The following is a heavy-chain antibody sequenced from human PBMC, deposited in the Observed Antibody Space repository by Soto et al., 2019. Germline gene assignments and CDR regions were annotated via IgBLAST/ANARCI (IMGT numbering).Heavy chain of an antibody. Sequence: QVQLQQWGAGLLKPSETLSLTCAVYGGSFSGYYWSWIRQPPGKGLEWIGEINHSGSTNYNPSLKSRVTISVDTSKIQFSLKLSSVPAADTAVYYCASALSSHRLFKFALGSGRYYLNDAFDIWGQGTMVTVSS. V-gene: IGHV4-34*01. CDR1: GGSFSGYY. D-gene: IGHD3-10*01. J-gene: IGHJ3*02. CDR2: INHSGST. CDR3: ASALSSHRLFKFALGSGRYYLNDAFDI.